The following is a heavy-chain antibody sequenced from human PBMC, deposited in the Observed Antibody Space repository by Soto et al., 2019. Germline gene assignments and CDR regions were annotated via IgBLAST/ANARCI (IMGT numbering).Heavy chain of an antibody. Sequence: SETLSLTCTVSGGSISSSSYYWGWIRQPPGKGLEWIGSIYYSGSTYYNPSLKSRVTISVDTSKNQFSLKLSSVTAADTAVYYCARHGGDYGSGSYSILNWFDPWGQGTLVTVSS. CDR1: GGSISSSSYY. D-gene: IGHD3-10*01. J-gene: IGHJ5*02. V-gene: IGHV4-39*01. CDR3: ARHGGDYGSGSYSILNWFDP. CDR2: IYYSGST.